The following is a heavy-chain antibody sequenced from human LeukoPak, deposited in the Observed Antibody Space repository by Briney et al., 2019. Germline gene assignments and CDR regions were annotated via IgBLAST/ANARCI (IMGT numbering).Heavy chain of an antibody. V-gene: IGHV1-18*01. Sequence: ASVKVSCKASGYPFTTYGINWVRQAPGQGLEWMGWISTYNGDTNYAQKFQGRVTMTTDTSTSTAYIELRSLRSDDTAAYYCAREWWGYDVLTGDNWFDPWGQGTLVTVSS. J-gene: IGHJ5*02. CDR2: ISTYNGDT. D-gene: IGHD3-9*01. CDR1: GYPFTTYG. CDR3: AREWWGYDVLTGDNWFDP.